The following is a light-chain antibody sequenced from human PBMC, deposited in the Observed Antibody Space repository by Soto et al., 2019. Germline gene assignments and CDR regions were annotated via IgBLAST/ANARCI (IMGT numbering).Light chain of an antibody. J-gene: IGKJ1*01. Sequence: EIVLTQSPGTLSLSPGERATLSCRASQSVSSSYLAWYQQKPGQAPRLLIYGASSRATGIPDRFSGSGSGTDFTLIISSLEPEDFAVYYCQQCGGSPGTFGQGTQVEIK. CDR2: GAS. CDR1: QSVSSSY. CDR3: QQCGGSPGT. V-gene: IGKV3-20*01.